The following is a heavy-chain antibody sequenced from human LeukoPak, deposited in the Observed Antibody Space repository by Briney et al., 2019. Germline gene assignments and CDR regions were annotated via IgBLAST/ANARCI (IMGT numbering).Heavy chain of an antibody. CDR3: ARGGSYYLGAFDI. CDR2: ISYDGSNK. CDR1: GFTFSSYA. Sequence: PGRSLRLSCAASGFTFSSYAMHWVRQAPGKGLEWVAVISYDGSNKYYADSVKGRFTISRDNAKNSLYLQMNSLRAEDTAVYYCARGGSYYLGAFDIWGQGTMVTVSS. V-gene: IGHV3-30*04. J-gene: IGHJ3*02. D-gene: IGHD1-26*01.